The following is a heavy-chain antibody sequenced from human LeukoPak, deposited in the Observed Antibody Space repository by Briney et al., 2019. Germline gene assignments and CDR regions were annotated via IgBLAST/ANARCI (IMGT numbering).Heavy chain of an antibody. D-gene: IGHD3-10*01. J-gene: IGHJ4*02. V-gene: IGHV3-74*01. Sequence: GGSLRLSCAASGFTFSSYWMHWVRQAPGKGLVWVSRINSDGSRISYADAVKGRFTISRDNAKNTLYLQMNSLRAEDTAVYYCARDRGSGEFDYWAQGTLVTVSS. CDR2: INSDGSRI. CDR3: ARDRGSGEFDY. CDR1: GFTFSSYW.